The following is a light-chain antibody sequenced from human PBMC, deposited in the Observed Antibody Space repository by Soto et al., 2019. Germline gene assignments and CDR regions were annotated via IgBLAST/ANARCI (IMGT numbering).Light chain of an antibody. CDR1: SSNIGSNT. Sequence: QLVLTQPPSASGTPGQRVTISCSGSSSNIGSNTVNWYQQLPGTAPKLLIYSSSQRPSGVPDRFSGSKSGTSASLAISGLQSEDEADYYCAAWDDSLNGGVFGGGTKLTVL. CDR3: AAWDDSLNGGV. J-gene: IGLJ2*01. V-gene: IGLV1-44*01. CDR2: SSS.